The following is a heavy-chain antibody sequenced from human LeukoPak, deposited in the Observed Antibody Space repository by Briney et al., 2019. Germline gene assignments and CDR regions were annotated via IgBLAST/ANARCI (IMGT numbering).Heavy chain of an antibody. CDR2: ISYDGSNK. D-gene: IGHD3-10*01. J-gene: IGHJ4*02. CDR1: GFTFNSYG. V-gene: IGHV3-30*03. Sequence: PGRSLRLSCAASGFTFNSYGMHWVRQAPGKGLEWVAVISYDGSNKYYADSVKGRFTISRDNSKNTLYLQMNSLRAEDTAVYYCARDGLRITMVRGVIPKDLYYFDYWGQGTLVTVSS. CDR3: ARDGLRITMVRGVIPKDLYYFDY.